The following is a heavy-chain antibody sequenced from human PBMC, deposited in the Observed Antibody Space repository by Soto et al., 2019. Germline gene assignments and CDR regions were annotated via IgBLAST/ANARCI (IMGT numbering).Heavy chain of an antibody. V-gene: IGHV4-34*01. D-gene: IGHD1-1*01. CDR1: GGSFSGYY. CDR3: ARTEPVSY. CDR2: INHSGST. J-gene: IGHJ4*02. Sequence: QVQLQQLGAGLLKPSETLSLTCAVYGGSFSGYYWSWIRQPPGKGLEWIGEINHSGSTNYNPSLKSRVTISVDTSKNQFSLKLSSVTAADTAVYYCARTEPVSYWGQGTLVTVSS.